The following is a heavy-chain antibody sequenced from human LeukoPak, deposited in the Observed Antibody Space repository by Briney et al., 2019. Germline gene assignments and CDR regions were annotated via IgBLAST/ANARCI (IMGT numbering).Heavy chain of an antibody. V-gene: IGHV3-33*01. CDR3: AREVNIVTKWGLAPDY. D-gene: IGHD5-12*01. Sequence: GGSLRLSCAASGFTFSSYGMHWVRQAPGKGLEWVAVIWYDGSNKYYADSVKGRFTISRDNSKNTLYLQMNSLRAEDTAVYHCAREVNIVTKWGLAPDYWGQGTLVTVSS. J-gene: IGHJ4*02. CDR1: GFTFSSYG. CDR2: IWYDGSNK.